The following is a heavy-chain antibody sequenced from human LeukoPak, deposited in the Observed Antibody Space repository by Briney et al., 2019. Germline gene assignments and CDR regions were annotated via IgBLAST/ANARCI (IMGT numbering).Heavy chain of an antibody. Sequence: ASVKVSCKASGGTFSSCAISWVRQAPGQGLEWMGGIIPIFGTANYAQKFQGRVTITADESTSTAYMELSSLRSEDTAVYYCARDKGGYSYGYFDYWGQGNLVTVSS. D-gene: IGHD5-18*01. J-gene: IGHJ4*02. CDR1: GGTFSSCA. CDR3: ARDKGGYSYGYFDY. CDR2: IIPIFGTA. V-gene: IGHV1-69*01.